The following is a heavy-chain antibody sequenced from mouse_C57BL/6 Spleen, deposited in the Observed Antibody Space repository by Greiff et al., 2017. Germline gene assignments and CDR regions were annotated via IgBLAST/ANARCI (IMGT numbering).Heavy chain of an antibody. CDR3: ASNGYYYAMDY. D-gene: IGHD2-2*01. CDR1: DYSFTGYY. J-gene: IGHJ4*01. V-gene: IGHV1-42*01. CDR2: INPSTGGT. Sequence: EVQLQQSGPELVKPGASVKISCKASDYSFTGYYMNWVKQSPEKSLEWIGEINPSTGGTTYNQKFKAKATLTVDKSSSTAYMQLKSLTSEDSAVYYCASNGYYYAMDYWGQGTSVTVSS.